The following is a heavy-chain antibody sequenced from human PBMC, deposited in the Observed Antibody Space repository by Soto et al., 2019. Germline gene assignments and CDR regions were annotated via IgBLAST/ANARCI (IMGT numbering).Heavy chain of an antibody. CDR1: GGSISSYY. V-gene: IGHV4-59*01. J-gene: IGHJ6*01. D-gene: IGHD2-2*01. CDR2: ISYSGST. Sequence: QVQLQESGPGLVTPSETLSLTCRISGGSISSYYWNWIRRAPGKGLAWFGFISYSGSTNYNPAPPSPFTISVDTSNDQSSMGLNSVTAADPAVYSCAGVHRTSWGYYYAVDVWGQGTTVTVSS. CDR3: AGVHRTSWGYYYAVDV.